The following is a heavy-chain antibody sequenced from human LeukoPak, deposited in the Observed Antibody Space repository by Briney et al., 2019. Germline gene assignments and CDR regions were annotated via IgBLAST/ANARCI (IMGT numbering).Heavy chain of an antibody. CDR1: GGTFSSYA. J-gene: IGHJ6*02. CDR3: ARKRAYDILTGLYYYYGMDV. D-gene: IGHD3-9*01. CDR2: IIPIFGTA. V-gene: IGHV1-69*13. Sequence: GASVKVSCKASGGTFSSYAISWVRQAPGQGLEWMGGIIPIFGTANYAQKFQGRVTITADESTSTAYMELSSLRSEDTAVYYCARKRAYDILTGLYYYYGMDVWGQGTTVTVSS.